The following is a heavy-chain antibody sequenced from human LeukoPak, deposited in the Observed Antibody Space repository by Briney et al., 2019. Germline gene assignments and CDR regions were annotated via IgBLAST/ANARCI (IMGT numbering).Heavy chain of an antibody. J-gene: IGHJ6*04. V-gene: IGHV4-59*01. CDR3: ARAPAAGPRYYYGMDV. Sequence: SETLSLTCTVSGCSISGYYWSWIRQPPGKGLEWIGYIYYSGSTNYNPSLKSRVTISVDTSKNQFSLKLSSVTAADTAVYYCARAPAAGPRYYYGMDVWGKGTTVTVSS. CDR1: GCSISGYY. D-gene: IGHD6-13*01. CDR2: IYYSGST.